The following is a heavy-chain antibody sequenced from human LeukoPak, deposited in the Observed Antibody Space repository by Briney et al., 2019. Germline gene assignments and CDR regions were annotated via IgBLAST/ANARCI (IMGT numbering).Heavy chain of an antibody. CDR1: GFTFSSYD. Sequence: GGSLRLSCAASGFTFSSYDMHWVRQAPGKGLEWVAVISYDGSTNYYADSVKGRFTISRDNSKNTLYLQMNSPRAEDTAVYYCARIAAASSFDRWGQGTLVTVSS. D-gene: IGHD6-13*01. CDR2: ISYDGSTN. CDR3: ARIAAASSFDR. V-gene: IGHV3-30*04. J-gene: IGHJ5*02.